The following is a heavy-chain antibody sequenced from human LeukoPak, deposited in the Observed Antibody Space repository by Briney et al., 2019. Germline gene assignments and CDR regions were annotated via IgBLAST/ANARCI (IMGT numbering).Heavy chain of an antibody. CDR3: AKSGSNRFDY. Sequence: GGSLRLSCAASRFTFSTYAMSWVRQAPGKGLEWVSTISGSGGSTYYADSVKGRFTISRDNSKNTLYLQINSLRAEDTAVYYCAKSGSNRFDYWGQGTLVTVSS. J-gene: IGHJ4*02. CDR2: ISGSGGST. D-gene: IGHD5-24*01. V-gene: IGHV3-23*01. CDR1: RFTFSTYA.